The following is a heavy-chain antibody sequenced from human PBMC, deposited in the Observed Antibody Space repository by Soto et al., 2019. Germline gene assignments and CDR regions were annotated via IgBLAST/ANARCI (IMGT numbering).Heavy chain of an antibody. Sequence: EVQLVESGGGLVQPGGSLRLSCAASGFTFSSYWMHWVRQAPGKGLVWVSRINSDGSSTSYADSVKGRFTRSRDNAKNTLYLQMNSLRAEDTAVYCCAREVDRSSTSCYPPYYGMDVWGQGTTVTVSS. CDR1: GFTFSSYW. J-gene: IGHJ6*02. CDR2: INSDGSST. D-gene: IGHD2-2*01. CDR3: AREVDRSSTSCYPPYYGMDV. V-gene: IGHV3-74*01.